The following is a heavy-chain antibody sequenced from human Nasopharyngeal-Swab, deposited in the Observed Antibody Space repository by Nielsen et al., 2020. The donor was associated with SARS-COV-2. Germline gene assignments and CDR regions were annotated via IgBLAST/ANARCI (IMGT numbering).Heavy chain of an antibody. CDR1: GFSLSTRDVN. CDR3: AQDFDWKMHY. CDR2: IRWNDDT. D-gene: IGHD3-9*01. J-gene: IGHJ4*02. V-gene: IGHV2-5*01. Sequence: SGPTLVKPTQTLTLTCTFSGFSLSTRDVNVAWIRPPPGKALEWLALIRWNDDTHYSPSLKSRLTVTKDTSKNQVFLTMTNVDPVDTATYFCAQDFDWKMHYWGQGTLVTVSS.